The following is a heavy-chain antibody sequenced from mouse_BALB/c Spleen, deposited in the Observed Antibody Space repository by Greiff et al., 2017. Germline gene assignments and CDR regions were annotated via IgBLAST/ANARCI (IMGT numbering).Heavy chain of an antibody. CDR2: IRLKSNNYAT. J-gene: IGHJ4*01. V-gene: IGHV6-6*02. CDR3: TRRGTYYAMDY. D-gene: IGHD3-3*01. Sequence: EVKLVESGGGLVQPGGSMKLSCVASGFTFSNYWMNWVRQSPEKGLEWVAEIRLKSNNYATHYAESVKGRFTISRDDSKSSVYLQMNNLRAEDTGIYYCTRRGTYYAMDYWGQGTSVTVSS. CDR1: GFTFSNYW.